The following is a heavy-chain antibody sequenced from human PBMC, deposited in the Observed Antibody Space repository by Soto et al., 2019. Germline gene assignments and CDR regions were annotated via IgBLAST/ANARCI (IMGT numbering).Heavy chain of an antibody. CDR3: AREIVDTPMVTYHYYYGMDV. J-gene: IGHJ6*02. Sequence: QVQLVESGGGLVKPGGSLRLSCAVSGFTFSDYYMSWIRQAPGKGLEWVSYISSSGITIYYADSVKGRFTISRDNAKNSLYLQMNRLRAEDTAVYYCAREIVDTPMVTYHYYYGMDVWGQGTTVTVSS. CDR1: GFTFSDYY. CDR2: ISSSGITI. D-gene: IGHD5-18*01. V-gene: IGHV3-11*01.